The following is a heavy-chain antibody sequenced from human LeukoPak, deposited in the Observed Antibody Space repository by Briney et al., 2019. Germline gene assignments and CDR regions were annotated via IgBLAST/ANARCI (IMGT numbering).Heavy chain of an antibody. Sequence: GGSLRLSCAASGFTFSSYGMHWVRQAPGKGLEWVAVISYDGSNKYYADSVKGRFTISRDNSKNTLYLQMNSLRAEDTAVYYCAKAPDNLNGWYYGDYWGQGTLVTVSS. D-gene: IGHD6-19*01. J-gene: IGHJ4*02. CDR3: AKAPDNLNGWYYGDY. V-gene: IGHV3-30*18. CDR2: ISYDGSNK. CDR1: GFTFSSYG.